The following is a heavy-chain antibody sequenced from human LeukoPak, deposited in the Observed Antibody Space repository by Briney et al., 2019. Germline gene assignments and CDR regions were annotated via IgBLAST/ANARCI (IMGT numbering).Heavy chain of an antibody. J-gene: IGHJ4*02. CDR2: FDPEDGET. Sequence: GASVKVSCKVSGYTLTELSMHWVRQAPGKGLEWMGGFDPEDGETIYAQKFQGRVTMTEDTSTDTAFMELSSLRSEDTAVYYCAIWRWELPYFDYWGQGTLVTVSS. D-gene: IGHD1-26*01. V-gene: IGHV1-24*01. CDR3: AIWRWELPYFDY. CDR1: GYTLTELS.